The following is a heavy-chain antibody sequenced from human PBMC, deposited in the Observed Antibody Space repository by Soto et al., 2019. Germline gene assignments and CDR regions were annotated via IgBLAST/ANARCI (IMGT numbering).Heavy chain of an antibody. V-gene: IGHV1-3*01. CDR2: INAGNGNT. D-gene: IGHD2-15*01. CDR3: AGVRCSGGSCFRLDY. Sequence: ASVKVSCNASGYTFTSYAMHWVRQAPGQRLEWMGWINAGNGNTKYSQKFQGRVTITRDTSASTAYMELSSLRSEDTAVYYCAGVRCSGGSCFRLDYWGQGTLVTVSS. J-gene: IGHJ4*02. CDR1: GYTFTSYA.